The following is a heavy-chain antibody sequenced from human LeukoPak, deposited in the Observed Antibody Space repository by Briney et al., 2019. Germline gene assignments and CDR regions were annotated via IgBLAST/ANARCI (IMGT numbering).Heavy chain of an antibody. CDR3: ASGKGYSYGYNYYYYMDV. CDR2: INHSGST. CDR1: GGSFSGYY. V-gene: IGHV4-34*01. D-gene: IGHD5-18*01. J-gene: IGHJ6*03. Sequence: SETLSLTCAVYGGSFSGYYWSWIRQPPGKGLEWIGEINHSGSTNYNPSLKSRVTISVDTSKNQLSLKLSSVTAADTAVYYCASGKGYSYGYNYYYYMDVWGKGTTVTVSS.